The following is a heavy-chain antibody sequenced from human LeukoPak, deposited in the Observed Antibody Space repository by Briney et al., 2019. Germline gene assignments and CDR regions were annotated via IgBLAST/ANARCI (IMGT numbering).Heavy chain of an antibody. CDR2: INPNSGGT. Sequence: ASLKGSCKASGYTFTGYYMHRGRQAPGQGLEWMGWINPNSGGTNYAQKFLGWVTTTRDTSISTAYMELSRLRSDDTAVYYCAVCSSTSCYKGVYFDYWGQGTLVTVSS. CDR1: GYTFTGYY. J-gene: IGHJ4*02. D-gene: IGHD2-2*02. V-gene: IGHV1-2*04. CDR3: AVCSSTSCYKGVYFDY.